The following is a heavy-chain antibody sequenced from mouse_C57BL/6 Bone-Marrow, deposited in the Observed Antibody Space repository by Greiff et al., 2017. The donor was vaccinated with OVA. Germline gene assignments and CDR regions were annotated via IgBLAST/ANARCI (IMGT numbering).Heavy chain of an antibody. V-gene: IGHV5-9-1*02. CDR3: TREPNFLGY. CDR1: GFTFSSYA. Sequence: EVQVVESGEGLVKPGGSLKLSCAASGFTFSSYAMSWVRQTPEKRLEWVAYISSGGDYIYYADTVKGRYTISRDNARNTLYQQMSRRKSEDTAKYYCTREPNFLGYWGQGTSVTVSA. J-gene: IGHJ4*01. D-gene: IGHD4-1*01. CDR2: ISSGGDYI.